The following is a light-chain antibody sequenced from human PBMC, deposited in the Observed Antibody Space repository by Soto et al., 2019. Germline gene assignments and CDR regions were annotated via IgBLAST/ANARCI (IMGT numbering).Light chain of an antibody. CDR3: QQYNYWPRT. J-gene: IGKJ1*01. CDR1: QSVTSD. CDR2: AAS. V-gene: IGKV3-15*01. Sequence: EIVMTQSPATLSVSPGERATLSCRASQSVTSDLAWYQQKPGQAPRLIMYAASTRATDIPVRFSGSGSGTEFSLTISSLQSEDFAVYYCQQYNYWPRTFGQGTKVEIK.